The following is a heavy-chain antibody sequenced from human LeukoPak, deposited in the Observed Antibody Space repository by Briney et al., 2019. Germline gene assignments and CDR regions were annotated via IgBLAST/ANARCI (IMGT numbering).Heavy chain of an antibody. Sequence: GGSLRLSCTASGSTFGDNAMSWFRQAPGKGLEWVGFIRRKAYGGTTEYAASVKGRFTISRDDSKSIAYLQMNSLKTEDTAIYYCASGAIAAAGTGPWGQGTLVTVSS. CDR1: GSTFGDNA. J-gene: IGHJ5*02. D-gene: IGHD6-13*01. V-gene: IGHV3-49*03. CDR2: IRRKAYGGTT. CDR3: ASGAIAAAGTGP.